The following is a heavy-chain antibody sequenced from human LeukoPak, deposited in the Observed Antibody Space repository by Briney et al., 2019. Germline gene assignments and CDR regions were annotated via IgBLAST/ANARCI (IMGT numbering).Heavy chain of an antibody. Sequence: PGGSLRLSCAASGFTFSSYSMNWVRQAPGKGREWVSSISSSSSYIYYADSVKGRFTISRDNAKNSLYLQMNSLRAEDTAVYYCARDPVRYFDWLDYYYGMDVWGQGTTVTVSS. CDR3: ARDPVRYFDWLDYYYGMDV. J-gene: IGHJ6*02. CDR2: ISSSSSYI. V-gene: IGHV3-21*01. D-gene: IGHD3-9*01. CDR1: GFTFSSYS.